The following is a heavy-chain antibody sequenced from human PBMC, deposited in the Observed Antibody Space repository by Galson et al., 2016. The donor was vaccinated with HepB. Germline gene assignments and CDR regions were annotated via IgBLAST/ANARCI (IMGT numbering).Heavy chain of an antibody. Sequence: SLRLSCAASGFSFSAYWMSWVRQSPGKGLAWVANIKQDGSEKYYVDSVKGRFTISRDNARNSLYLQVNGLRADDTAVYYCARDRLTSVTTHWTGTTYSYYGMDVWGQGTTVTVSS. CDR3: ARDRLTSVTTHWTGTTYSYYGMDV. V-gene: IGHV3-7*03. CDR1: GFSFSAYW. D-gene: IGHD1-14*01. CDR2: IKQDGSEK. J-gene: IGHJ6*02.